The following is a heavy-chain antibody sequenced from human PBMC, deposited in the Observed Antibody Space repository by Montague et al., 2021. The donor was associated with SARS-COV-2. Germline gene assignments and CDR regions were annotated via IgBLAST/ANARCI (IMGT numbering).Heavy chain of an antibody. CDR1: GASINSRY. J-gene: IGHJ5*02. D-gene: IGHD1-26*01. Sequence: SETLSLTCTLSGASINSRYWSWIRQPPGKGLEWIGYYYSGGTKYNPSLQSRVTITVDTSKNQCSVKVTSVTAADTAVYYCARQGGSNDGGFDPWGQGTLVTVSS. V-gene: IGHV4-59*08. CDR2: YYSGGT. CDR3: ARQGGSNDGGFDP.